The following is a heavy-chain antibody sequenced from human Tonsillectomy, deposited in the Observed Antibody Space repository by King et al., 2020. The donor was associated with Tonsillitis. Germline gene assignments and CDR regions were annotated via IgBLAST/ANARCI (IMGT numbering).Heavy chain of an antibody. D-gene: IGHD4-17*01. CDR3: ARLRTAPFAFDI. J-gene: IGHJ3*02. CDR1: GYSISSGYY. Sequence: QLQESGPGLVKPSETLSLTCAVSGYSISSGYYWGWIRQPPGKGLEWIGSIYHSGSTYYNPSLKSRVTISVDTSKNQFSLKLSSVTAADTAVYYCARLRTAPFAFDIWGQGPMVTVSS. V-gene: IGHV4-38-2*01. CDR2: IYHSGST.